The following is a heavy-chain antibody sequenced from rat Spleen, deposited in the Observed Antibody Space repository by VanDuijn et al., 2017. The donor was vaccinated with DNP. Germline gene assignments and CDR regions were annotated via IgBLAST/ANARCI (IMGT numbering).Heavy chain of an antibody. CDR2: IAPGSGDT. CDR1: GYTFTSYA. D-gene: IGHD1-11*01. Sequence: QVQLQQSGAELAKPGSSVKISCKASGYTFTSYAVHWIKQTTGQALEWTGYIAPGSGDTKYNEKFKGKATLTVDKSSSTAYMQLSSLTAVDTAVYYCARGEGVGFAYWGQGTLVTVSS. V-gene: IGHV1-57*01. CDR3: ARGEGVGFAY. J-gene: IGHJ3*01.